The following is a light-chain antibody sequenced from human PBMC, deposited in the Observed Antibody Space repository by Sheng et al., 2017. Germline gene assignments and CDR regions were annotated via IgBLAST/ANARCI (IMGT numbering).Light chain of an antibody. J-gene: IGLJ1*01. V-gene: IGLV1-40*01. CDR1: SSNIGAGYD. CDR2: ANN. CDR3: VSHTTIGTYV. Sequence: QSVLTQPPSVSGAPGQRVTISCTGNSSNIGAGYDVHWYQQLPGAAPKLLIYANNNRPSGVPDRFSGSKSGTSASLAITGLQAEDEADYYCVSHTTIGTYVFGTGTKVTVL.